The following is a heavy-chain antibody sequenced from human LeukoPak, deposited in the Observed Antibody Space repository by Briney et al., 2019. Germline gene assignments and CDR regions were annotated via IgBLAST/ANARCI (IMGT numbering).Heavy chain of an antibody. D-gene: IGHD3/OR15-3a*01. CDR1: GFSFTTYG. V-gene: IGHV3-23*01. Sequence: QSGGSLRLSCAASGFSFTTYGLNWVRQTPGKGLEWVSGVSANGENTNYADSVKGRFTMTRDNAKNTLYLQMNSLRAEDTAVYYCARARGNNYGFFDYWGQGILVTVSS. J-gene: IGHJ4*02. CDR2: VSANGENT. CDR3: ARARGNNYGFFDY.